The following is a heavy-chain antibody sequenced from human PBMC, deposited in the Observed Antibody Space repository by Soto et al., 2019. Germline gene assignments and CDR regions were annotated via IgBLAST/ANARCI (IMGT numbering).Heavy chain of an antibody. J-gene: IGHJ5*02. V-gene: IGHV4-30-4*01. CDR2: IYKSGRT. CDR1: GDSIGSGDFY. Sequence: QVHLQESGPGLLKPSQTLSLTCAVSGDSIGSGDFYCTWIRQSPGKGLEYIGYIYKSGRTYYNPSHKSRPIISLDTSKRQFFLSLSSVNAADTAVYYCARSLSASSGWFDPLGHGKLVTVSS. CDR3: ARSLSASSGWFDP. D-gene: IGHD6-6*01.